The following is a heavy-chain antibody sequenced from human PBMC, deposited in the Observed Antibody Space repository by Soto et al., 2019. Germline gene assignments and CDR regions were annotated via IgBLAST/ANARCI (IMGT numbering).Heavy chain of an antibody. CDR1: GFTFSGSA. CDR2: IRSKANNYAT. V-gene: IGHV3-73*02. J-gene: IGHJ2*01. Sequence: EVQLVESGGGLVQPGGSLKLSCAASGFTFSGSAMHWVRQASGKGLEWVGRIRSKANNYATVYAASVKGRFTISRDDSKNTAHLQMNSLKTEDTAVYYCARHALQDCGGDCHLLPYFDLWGRGTLVTVSS. CDR3: ARHALQDCGGDCHLLPYFDL. D-gene: IGHD2-21*02.